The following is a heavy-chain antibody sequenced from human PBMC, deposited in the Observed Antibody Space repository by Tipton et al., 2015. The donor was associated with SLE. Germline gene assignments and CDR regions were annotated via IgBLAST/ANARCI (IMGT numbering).Heavy chain of an antibody. D-gene: IGHD1-26*01. Sequence: TLSLTCAVYGGSFSGYYWSWIRQPPGKGLEWIGEINHSGSTNYNPSLKSRVTISVDTSKNQFSLKLSSVTAADTAVYYCARGGDSGSFYNWFDPWGQGTLVTVSS. CDR2: INHSGST. CDR1: GGSFSGYY. J-gene: IGHJ5*02. CDR3: ARGGDSGSFYNWFDP. V-gene: IGHV4-34*01.